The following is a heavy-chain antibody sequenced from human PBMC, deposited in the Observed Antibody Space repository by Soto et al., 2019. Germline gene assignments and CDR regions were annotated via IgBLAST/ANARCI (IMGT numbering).Heavy chain of an antibody. Sequence: ASVKVSCKASGHTFTSYAMHWVRQAPGQRLEWMGWINAGNGNTKYSQKFQGRVTITRDTSASTAYMELSSLRSEDTAVYYCARDYCSGGSCYSYYYYGMDVWGQGTTVTVSS. CDR2: INAGNGNT. CDR3: ARDYCSGGSCYSYYYYGMDV. J-gene: IGHJ6*02. CDR1: GHTFTSYA. V-gene: IGHV1-3*01. D-gene: IGHD2-15*01.